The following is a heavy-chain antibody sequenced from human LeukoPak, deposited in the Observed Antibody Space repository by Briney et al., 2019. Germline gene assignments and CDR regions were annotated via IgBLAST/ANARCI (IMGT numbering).Heavy chain of an antibody. CDR1: GGSISSSNW. V-gene: IGHV4-4*02. CDR3: ARDRPNHYYYMDV. J-gene: IGHJ6*03. D-gene: IGHD1-14*01. Sequence: PSETLSLTCTVSGGSISSSNWWSWVRQPPGKGLEWIGEIYHSGSTNYNPSLKSRVTISVDKSKNQFSLKLSSVTAADTAVYYCARDRPNHYYYMDVWGKGTTVTVSS. CDR2: IYHSGST.